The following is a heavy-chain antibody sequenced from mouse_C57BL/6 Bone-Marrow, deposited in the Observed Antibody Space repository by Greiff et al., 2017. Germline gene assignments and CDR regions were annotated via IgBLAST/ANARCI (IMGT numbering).Heavy chain of an antibody. CDR2: IWSGGST. CDR3: ARENGSSYDWFAY. D-gene: IGHD1-1*01. J-gene: IGHJ3*01. Sequence: VQLQQSGPGLVQPSQSLSITCTVSGFSLTSYGVHWVRQSPGKGLEWLGVIWSGGSTDYNAAFISRLSISKDNSKSQVFFKMNSLQADDTAIYYCARENGSSYDWFAYWGQGTLVTVSA. CDR1: GFSLTSYG. V-gene: IGHV2-2*01.